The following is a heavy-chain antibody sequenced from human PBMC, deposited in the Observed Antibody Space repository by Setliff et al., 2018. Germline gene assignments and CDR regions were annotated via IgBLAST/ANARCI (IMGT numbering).Heavy chain of an antibody. Sequence: SETLSLTCTVSGGSVSSTSHYWGWIRQAPGKGMEWIGSVYYSGYTYSKPSLQSRVSMSVDASKNQFSLKLTSMTAADTAVYFCARHLLVQGTYHFDYWGQGSPVTVS. CDR3: ARHLLVQGTYHFDY. V-gene: IGHV4-39*01. J-gene: IGHJ4*02. CDR2: VYYSGYT. CDR1: GGSVSSTSHY. D-gene: IGHD3-10*01.